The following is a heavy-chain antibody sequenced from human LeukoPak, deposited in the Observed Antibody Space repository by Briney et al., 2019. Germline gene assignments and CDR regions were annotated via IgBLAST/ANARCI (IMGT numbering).Heavy chain of an antibody. CDR1: GGSISSGGYY. CDR2: IYYSGST. V-gene: IGHV4-31*03. CDR3: AREIAAAKNWFDP. J-gene: IGHJ5*02. D-gene: IGHD6-13*01. Sequence: PSETLSLTCTVSGGSISSGGYYWSWIRQHPGKGLEWIGYIYYSGSTYYNPSLKSRVTISVDTSKNQFSLKLSSVTAADTAVYYCAREIAAAKNWFDPWGQVTLVTVSS.